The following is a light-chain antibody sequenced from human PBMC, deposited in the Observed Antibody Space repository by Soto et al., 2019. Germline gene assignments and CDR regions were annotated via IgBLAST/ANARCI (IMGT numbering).Light chain of an antibody. J-gene: IGLJ3*02. CDR1: SSNIGAGYD. CDR3: QSYDTSLSEV. Sequence: QSVLTQPPSVSGAPGQSVTISCTGNSSNIGAGYDVHWYQQLPGTAPKLLIYGNNNRPSGVPDRFFGSKSGTSASLAITGLQAEDEAGYYCQSYDTSLSEVFGGGTQLTVL. CDR2: GNN. V-gene: IGLV1-40*01.